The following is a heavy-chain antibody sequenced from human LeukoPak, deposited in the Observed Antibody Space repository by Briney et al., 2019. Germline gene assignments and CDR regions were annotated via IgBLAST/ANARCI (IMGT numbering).Heavy chain of an antibody. J-gene: IGHJ4*02. CDR1: GFTFSDYY. CDR3: ASQYYDFWSGYYTY. V-gene: IGHV3-11*04. Sequence: GGSLRLSCAASGFTFSDYYMSWIRQAPGKGLEWVSYISSSGSTIYYADSVKGRFTISRDNAKNSLYLQMNSLRAEDTAVYYCASQYYDFWSGYYTYWGQGTLVTVAS. CDR2: ISSSGSTI. D-gene: IGHD3-3*01.